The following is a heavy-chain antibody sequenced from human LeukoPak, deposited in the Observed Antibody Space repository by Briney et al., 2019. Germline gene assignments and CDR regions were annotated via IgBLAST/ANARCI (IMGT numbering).Heavy chain of an antibody. V-gene: IGHV3-30*18. CDR1: GFTFSSYG. D-gene: IGHD3-22*01. CDR3: AKVYYDSSGYQNWFDP. J-gene: IGHJ5*02. Sequence: AGGSLRLSCAASGFTFSSYGMHWVRQAPGKGLEWVAVISYDGSNKYYADSVKGRFTISRDNSKNTLYLQMNSLRAEDTAVYYCAKVYYDSSGYQNWFDPWGQGTLVTVSS. CDR2: ISYDGSNK.